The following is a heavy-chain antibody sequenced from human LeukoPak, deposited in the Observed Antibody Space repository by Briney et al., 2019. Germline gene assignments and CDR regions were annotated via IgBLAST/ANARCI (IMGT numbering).Heavy chain of an antibody. D-gene: IGHD2-15*01. CDR3: ARQRRYCSGDNCYQRTFDY. V-gene: IGHV3-7*01. Sequence: GGSQRLSCAASGFIFNNYWISWVRQAPGEGLEWVANIKQDGSEKYYVDSVKGRFTISRDNAKNSLYLQMNSLRAEDTAVYYCARQRRYCSGDNCYQRTFDYWGQGTLVTVSS. CDR2: IKQDGSEK. J-gene: IGHJ4*02. CDR1: GFIFNNYW.